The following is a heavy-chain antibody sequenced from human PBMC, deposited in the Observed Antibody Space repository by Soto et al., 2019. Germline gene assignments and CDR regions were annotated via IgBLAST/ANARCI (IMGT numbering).Heavy chain of an antibody. CDR3: GREDRDRETGLVPAAIDGRDV. CDR1: GYTFTIYA. J-gene: IGHJ6*02. Sequence: ASVKVSCQASGYTFTIYAMHWVRQAPGQRLEWMGWINAGNGNTKYSQKFQGRVTITRDTSASTAYMELSSLRSEDTAVYYCGREDRDRETGLVPAAIDGRDVGGQGTTVTVS. V-gene: IGHV1-3*01. D-gene: IGHD2-2*01. CDR2: INAGNGNT.